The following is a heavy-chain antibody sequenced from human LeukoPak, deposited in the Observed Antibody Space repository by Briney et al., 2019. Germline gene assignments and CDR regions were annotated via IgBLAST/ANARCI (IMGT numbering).Heavy chain of an antibody. J-gene: IGHJ6*02. CDR3: AKRPDDYSYGMDV. CDR2: INPSGDST. V-gene: IGHV1-46*01. CDR1: GYTFTSYH. Sequence: ASVKVSCKASGYTFTSYHMHWVRQAPGQGLEWMGIINPSGDSTTYAQEFQGRVTVTRDTSTSTVYMELSSLRSEDTAVYYCAKRPDDYSYGMDVWGQGTTVTVSS.